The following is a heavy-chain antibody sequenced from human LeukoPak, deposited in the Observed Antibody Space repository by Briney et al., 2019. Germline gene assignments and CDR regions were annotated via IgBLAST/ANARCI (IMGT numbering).Heavy chain of an antibody. CDR1: GFTFSSYG. CDR2: ISYDGSNK. D-gene: IGHD3-22*01. Sequence: PGGSLRLSCAASGFTFSSYGMHWVRQAPGKGLEWVAVISYDGSNKYYADSVKGRFTISRDSSKNTLYLQMNSLRAEDTAVYYCAKSVSEWLLLPFDYWGQGTLVTVSS. J-gene: IGHJ4*02. V-gene: IGHV3-30*18. CDR3: AKSVSEWLLLPFDY.